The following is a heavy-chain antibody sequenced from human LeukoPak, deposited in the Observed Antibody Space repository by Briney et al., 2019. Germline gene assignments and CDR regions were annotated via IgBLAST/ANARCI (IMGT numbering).Heavy chain of an antibody. J-gene: IGHJ4*02. CDR3: ARQALWFFDH. CDR2: ISYGGST. Sequence: SETLSLTCTVSGDSMSSNYWAWVRQPPGRGLEWIGGISYGGSTYYNPSLESRVTISVDTSKNQFSLNLSSVTAADTAVYYCARQALWFFDHWGQGTLVTVSS. D-gene: IGHD2-21*01. CDR1: GDSMSSNY. V-gene: IGHV4-39*01.